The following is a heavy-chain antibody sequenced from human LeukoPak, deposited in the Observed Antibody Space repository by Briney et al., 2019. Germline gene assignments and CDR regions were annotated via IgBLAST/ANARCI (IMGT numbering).Heavy chain of an antibody. CDR2: ISSGSSFR. D-gene: IGHD3-22*01. Sequence: GGSLRLSCAASGFNFSSYSMNWVRQAPGKGLEWVSSISSGSSFRYYADSVKGRFTISRDNAKNSLYLQMNSLRAEDTAVYYCARESSGYFYWGQGTLVTVSS. CDR1: GFNFSSYS. J-gene: IGHJ4*02. V-gene: IGHV3-21*01. CDR3: ARESSGYFY.